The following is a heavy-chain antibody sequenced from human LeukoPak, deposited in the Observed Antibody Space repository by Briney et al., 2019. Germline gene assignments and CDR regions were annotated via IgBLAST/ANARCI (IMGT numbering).Heavy chain of an antibody. CDR3: ARDSPYGDFEYYFDY. J-gene: IGHJ4*02. CDR1: GGSISSYY. Sequence: SETLSLTCTVSGGSISSYYWGWIRQPPGKGLEWIGYIYYSGSTNYNPSLKSRVTISVDTSKNQFSLKLSSVTAADTAVYYCARDSPYGDFEYYFDYWGQGTLVTVSS. CDR2: IYYSGST. D-gene: IGHD4-17*01. V-gene: IGHV4-59*01.